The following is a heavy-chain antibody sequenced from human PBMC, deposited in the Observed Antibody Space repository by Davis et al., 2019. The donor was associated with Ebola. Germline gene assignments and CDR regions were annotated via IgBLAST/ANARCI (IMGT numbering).Heavy chain of an antibody. D-gene: IGHD2-15*01. V-gene: IGHV1-69*13. CDR3: AREGFDEGVPIA. J-gene: IGHJ4*02. Sequence: SVKVSCKASVGSINNCVITWVRQAPGQGLEWVGGIIPMFGMVKYAQKFQGRVTIIADGSTNTAYMELNTLTSEDTAMYYCAREGFDEGVPIAWGQGTLITVSS. CDR1: VGSINNCV. CDR2: IIPMFGMV.